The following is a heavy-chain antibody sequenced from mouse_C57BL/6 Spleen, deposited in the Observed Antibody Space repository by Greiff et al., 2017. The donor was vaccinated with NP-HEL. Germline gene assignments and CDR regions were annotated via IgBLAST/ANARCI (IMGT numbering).Heavy chain of an antibody. D-gene: IGHD2-3*01. Sequence: VQLQQSGAELVKPGASVKLSCKASGYTFTSYWMQWVKQRPGQGLEWIGEIDPSDSDTNYNQKFKGKATLTVDTSSSTAYMQLSSLTSEDSAVYYCARRGLYDGYYLDYWGQGTTLTVSS. CDR2: IDPSDSDT. CDR1: GYTFTSYW. CDR3: ARRGLYDGYYLDY. V-gene: IGHV1-50*01. J-gene: IGHJ2*01.